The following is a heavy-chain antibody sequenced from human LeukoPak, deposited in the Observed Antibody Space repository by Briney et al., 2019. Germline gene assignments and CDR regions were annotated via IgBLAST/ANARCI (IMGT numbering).Heavy chain of an antibody. D-gene: IGHD5-24*01. CDR3: AKDRGGGSQLGDAYDV. Sequence: PGGSLRLSCAASGFPFDEHAMYWGRHAPGEGLEWVSGISYSSETIGYVDSVKGRFTISRDNVRKSLYLQMNSLRIEDTALYYCAKDRGGGSQLGDAYDVWGQGTMVSVSS. CDR2: ISYSSETI. V-gene: IGHV3-9*01. CDR1: GFPFDEHA. J-gene: IGHJ3*01.